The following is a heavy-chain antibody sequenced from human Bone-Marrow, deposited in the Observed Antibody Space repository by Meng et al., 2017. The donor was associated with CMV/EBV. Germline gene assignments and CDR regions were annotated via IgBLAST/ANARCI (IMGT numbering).Heavy chain of an antibody. CDR3: ARGMGSYYFDY. CDR1: GGSISSSSYY. Sequence: SETLSLTCTVSGGSISSSSYYWSWIRQPPGKGLEWIGEINHSGSTNYNPSLKSRVTISVDTSKNQFSPKLSSVTAADTAVYYCARGMGSYYFDYWGQGTLVTVSS. J-gene: IGHJ4*02. CDR2: INHSGST. V-gene: IGHV4-39*07. D-gene: IGHD2-8*01.